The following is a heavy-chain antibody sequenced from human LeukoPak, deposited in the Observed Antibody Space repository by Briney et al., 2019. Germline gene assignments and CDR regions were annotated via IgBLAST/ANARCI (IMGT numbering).Heavy chain of an antibody. V-gene: IGHV4-59*01. CDR1: GGSISSYH. Sequence: SETLSLTCTFSGGSISSYHWNWIRQTPGKGLEWIGYMYYTGVSNYNPSLKSRVAISVDSSKNQFSLKVTSVTAADTAIYYCTTIKRGDIFGYFDFWGQGALVTVSP. D-gene: IGHD5-18*01. CDR3: TTIKRGDIFGYFDF. CDR2: MYYTGVS. J-gene: IGHJ4*02.